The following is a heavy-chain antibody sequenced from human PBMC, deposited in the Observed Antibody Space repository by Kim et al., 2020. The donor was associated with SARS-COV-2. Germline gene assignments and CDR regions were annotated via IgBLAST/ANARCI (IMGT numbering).Heavy chain of an antibody. D-gene: IGHD6-13*01. V-gene: IGHV1-69*13. J-gene: IGHJ4*02. CDR1: GGTFSSYA. CDR3: AWGVDSSSWYTDY. CDR2: IIPIFGTA. Sequence: SVKVSCKASGGTFSSYAISWVRQAPGQGLEWMGGIIPIFGTANYAQKFQGRVTITADESTSTAYMELSSLRSEDTAVYYCAWGVDSSSWYTDYWGQGTLVTVSS.